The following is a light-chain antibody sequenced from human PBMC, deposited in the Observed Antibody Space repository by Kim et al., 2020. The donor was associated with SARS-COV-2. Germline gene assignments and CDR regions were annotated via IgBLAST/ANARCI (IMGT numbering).Light chain of an antibody. CDR2: DAS. CDR1: QEITNF. J-gene: IGKJ2*01. Sequence: GDRVTITCQASQEITNFLNWYQQKPGKAPKLLIYDASNLQTGVPSRFSGGGSGTHFTFTISSLQPEDIATYYCQQFDSLPLTFGQGTKLEI. V-gene: IGKV1-33*01. CDR3: QQFDSLPLT.